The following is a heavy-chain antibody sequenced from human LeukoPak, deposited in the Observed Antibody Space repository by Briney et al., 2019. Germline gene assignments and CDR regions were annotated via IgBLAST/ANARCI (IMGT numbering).Heavy chain of an antibody. CDR3: AKGRELLAAVPTSLDY. V-gene: IGHV3-30*02. CDR2: IRYDGSDK. J-gene: IGHJ4*02. CDR1: GVTFSNYG. D-gene: IGHD1-7*01. Sequence: GGSLRLSCAASGVTFSNYGFHWVRQAPGKGLEWVTFIRYDGSDKYYADSVRGRFTISRDNSKNTLYLQMNSLRPDDTAVYYCAKGRELLAAVPTSLDYWGQGTLVTVSS.